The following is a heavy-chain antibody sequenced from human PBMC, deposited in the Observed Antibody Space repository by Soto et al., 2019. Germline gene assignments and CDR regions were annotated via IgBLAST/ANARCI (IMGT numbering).Heavy chain of an antibody. CDR2: IIPIFGTA. CDR1: GGTISSCA. V-gene: IGHV1-69*06. D-gene: IGHD3-22*01. Sequence: SVKVSCKTAGGTISSCASSWGRRAPGQGLEWTGGIIPIFGTANYAQKFQGRVTITADKSTSTAYMELSSLRSEDTAVYYCAGGYYDSSGFTRYYSGYLGQGTLVNVPS. J-gene: IGHJ4*02. CDR3: AGGYYDSSGFTRYYSGY.